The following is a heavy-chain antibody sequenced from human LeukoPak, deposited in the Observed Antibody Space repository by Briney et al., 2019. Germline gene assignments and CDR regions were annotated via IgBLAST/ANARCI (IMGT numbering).Heavy chain of an antibody. CDR2: ISDSGGNT. CDR3: ARVERCSSTSCYTADY. Sequence: GGSLRLSCAASGFTFNTYAMSWVRRAPWERLQWVSGISDSGGNTYYADSVRGRFTISRDNSKNTLYLQMNSLRAEDTAVYYCARVERCSSTSCYTADYGGQGTLVTVSS. J-gene: IGHJ4*02. CDR1: GFTFNTYA. V-gene: IGHV3-23*01. D-gene: IGHD2-2*02.